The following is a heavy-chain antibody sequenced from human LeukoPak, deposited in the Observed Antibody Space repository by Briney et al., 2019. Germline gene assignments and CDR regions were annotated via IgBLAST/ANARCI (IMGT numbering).Heavy chain of an antibody. CDR3: AREGYYGSGSPPSLYFGY. Sequence: GGSLRLSCTASGFTFSNFWMGWVRQAPGKGLEWVAVTSSDLNVKLYADSVKGRFTISRDNSRSTLYLQMNSLRSEDTAIYYCAREGYYGSGSPPSLYFGYWGQGTLVTVSS. CDR1: GFTFSNFW. CDR2: TSSDLNVK. V-gene: IGHV3-30*03. D-gene: IGHD3-10*01. J-gene: IGHJ4*02.